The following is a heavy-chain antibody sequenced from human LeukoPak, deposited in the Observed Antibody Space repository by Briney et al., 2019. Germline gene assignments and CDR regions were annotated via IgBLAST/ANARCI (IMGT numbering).Heavy chain of an antibody. D-gene: IGHD2-2*01. V-gene: IGHV3-33*01. CDR2: IWYDGSNK. CDR3: AFGEYQLLPYF. J-gene: IGHJ4*02. Sequence: PGRSLRLSCAASGFTSSSYGMHWVRQAPGKGLEWVAVIWYDGSNKYYADSVKGRFTISRDNSKNTLYLQMNSLRAEDTAVYYCAFGEYQLLPYFWGQGTLVTVSS. CDR1: GFTSSSYG.